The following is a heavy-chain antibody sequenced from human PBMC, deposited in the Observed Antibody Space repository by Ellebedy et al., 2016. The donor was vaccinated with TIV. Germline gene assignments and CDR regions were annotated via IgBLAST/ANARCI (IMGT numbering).Heavy chain of an antibody. CDR3: ARHSGYYWSYFDS. D-gene: IGHD3-22*01. Sequence: SVKVSCKASGAAFSSHAVSWVRQAPGQGLEWMGGIVPMLRTANYAQKFQGRVTITADQLGSTVYMELSSLRSEDAAVYYCARHSGYYWSYFDSWGQGTLVTVFS. CDR2: IVPMLRTA. CDR1: GAAFSSHA. V-gene: IGHV1-69*10. J-gene: IGHJ4*02.